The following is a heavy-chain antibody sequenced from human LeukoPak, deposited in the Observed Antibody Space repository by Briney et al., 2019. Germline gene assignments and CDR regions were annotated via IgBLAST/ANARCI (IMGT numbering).Heavy chain of an antibody. J-gene: IGHJ4*02. CDR3: ARHVVAAAPRDFDY. V-gene: IGHV4-39*01. CDR2: IYDSGST. CDR1: GGSISSSSYY. Sequence: PSETLSLTCTVSGGSISSSSYYWGWIRQPPGKGLEWIGSIYDSGSTNYNPSLKSRVTISVDTSKNQFSLKLSSVTAADTAVYYCARHVVAAAPRDFDYWGQGTLVTVSS. D-gene: IGHD6-13*01.